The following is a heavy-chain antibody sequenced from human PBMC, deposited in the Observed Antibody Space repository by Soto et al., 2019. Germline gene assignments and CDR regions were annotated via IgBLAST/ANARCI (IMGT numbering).Heavy chain of an antibody. J-gene: IGHJ4*02. D-gene: IGHD6-19*01. CDR1: GFTFSSYC. CDR2: IWYDGSNK. Sequence: PGGSLRLSCAAAGFTFSSYCMHWVRQAPGKGLEWVAVIWYDGSNKYYADSVKGRFTISRDNSKNTLYLQMNSLRAEDTAVYYCARDDSYSSGWYPYWGQGTLVTVSS. V-gene: IGHV3-33*01. CDR3: ARDDSYSSGWYPY.